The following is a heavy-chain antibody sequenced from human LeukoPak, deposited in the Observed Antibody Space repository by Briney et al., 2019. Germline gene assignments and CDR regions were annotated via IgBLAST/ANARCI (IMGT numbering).Heavy chain of an antibody. D-gene: IGHD3-10*01. V-gene: IGHV1-2*02. J-gene: IGHJ4*02. CDR2: INPNSGGT. CDR1: GYTFTGYY. CDR3: ARSYDYYGSGSYYDTQYYFDY. Sequence: ASVKVSCKASGYTFTGYYMHWVRQAPGQGLERMGWINPNSGGTNYAQKFQGRVTMTRDTSISTAYMELSRLRSDDTAVYYCARSYDYYGSGSYYDTQYYFDYWGQGTLVTVSS.